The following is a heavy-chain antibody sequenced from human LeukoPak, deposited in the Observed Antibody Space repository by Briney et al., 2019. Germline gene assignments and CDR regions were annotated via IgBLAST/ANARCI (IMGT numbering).Heavy chain of an antibody. CDR1: GFTFDDYA. Sequence: GGSLRLSCAASGFTFDDYAMHWVRQAPGKGLEWVSLISGDGGSTYYADSVKGRFTISRDSSKNSLYLQMNSLRTEDTALYYCAKIQALEDYFDYWGQGTLVTVSS. V-gene: IGHV3-43*02. J-gene: IGHJ4*02. CDR3: AKIQALEDYFDY. CDR2: ISGDGGST.